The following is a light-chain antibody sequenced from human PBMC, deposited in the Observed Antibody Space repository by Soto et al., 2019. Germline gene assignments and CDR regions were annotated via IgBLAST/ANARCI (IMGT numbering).Light chain of an antibody. Sequence: QSALAQPRSVSGSHGQSVTISCTGTSSDVGRYSFVSWYQQHPGKAPKLILYDIYKRPSGVPDRFSGSKSGNTASLTISGLQAEDETDYYCCSHAGNSVVFGTGTKVTVL. CDR1: SSDVGRYSF. V-gene: IGLV2-11*01. CDR3: CSHAGNSVV. J-gene: IGLJ1*01. CDR2: DIY.